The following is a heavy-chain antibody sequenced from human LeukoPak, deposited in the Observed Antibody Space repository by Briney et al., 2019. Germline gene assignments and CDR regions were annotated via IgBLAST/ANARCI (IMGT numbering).Heavy chain of an antibody. CDR3: ASRMGSGFDY. CDR2: INHSEST. Sequence: PSETLSLTCAVYGGSFSGYYWSWIRQPPGKGLEWIGEINHSESTNYNPSLKSRVTISVDTSKNQFSLKLSSVTAADTAVYYCASRMGSGFDYWGQGTLVTVSS. J-gene: IGHJ4*02. D-gene: IGHD6-19*01. CDR1: GGSFSGYY. V-gene: IGHV4-34*01.